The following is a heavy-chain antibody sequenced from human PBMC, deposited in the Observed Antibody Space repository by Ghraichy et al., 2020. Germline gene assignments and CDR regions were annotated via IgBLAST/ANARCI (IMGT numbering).Heavy chain of an antibody. D-gene: IGHD2-2*01. CDR1: GYTFTGYY. J-gene: IGHJ6*02. CDR3: ARERCSSTSCYAGRGYSYGRHYYGMDV. Sequence: ASVKVSCKASGYTFTGYYMHWVRQAPGQGLEWMGWINPNSGGTNYAQKFQGWVTMTRDTSISTAYMELSRLRSDDTAVYYCARERCSSTSCYAGRGYSYGRHYYGMDVWGQGTTVTVSS. V-gene: IGHV1-2*04. CDR2: INPNSGGT.